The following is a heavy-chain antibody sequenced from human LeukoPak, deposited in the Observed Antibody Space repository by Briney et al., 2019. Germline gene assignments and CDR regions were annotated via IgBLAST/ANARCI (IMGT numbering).Heavy chain of an antibody. CDR2: ISYDGSNK. V-gene: IGHV3-30*04. CDR1: GVTFSSYA. D-gene: IGHD3-10*01. J-gene: IGHJ3*02. Sequence: PGGSLRLSCAASGVTFSSYAMHWVRQAPGKGLEWVAAISYDGSNKYYADSVKGRFTISRDTSKNTLYLQMNSLRAEDTAVYYCARGKNGSGSYYGAFDIWGQGTMVTVSS. CDR3: ARGKNGSGSYYGAFDI.